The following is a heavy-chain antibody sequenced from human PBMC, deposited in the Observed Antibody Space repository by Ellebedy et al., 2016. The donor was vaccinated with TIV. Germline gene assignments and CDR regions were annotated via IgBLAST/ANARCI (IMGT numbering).Heavy chain of an antibody. Sequence: ASVKVSCXASGGTFSSYAISWVRQAPGQGLEWMGWISAYNGNTNYAQKLQGRVTMTTDTSTSTAYMELRSLRSDDTAVYYCARDSGYFDLYGMDVWGQGTTVTVSS. D-gene: IGHD3-9*01. CDR1: GGTFSSYA. CDR3: ARDSGYFDLYGMDV. J-gene: IGHJ6*02. V-gene: IGHV1-18*01. CDR2: ISAYNGNT.